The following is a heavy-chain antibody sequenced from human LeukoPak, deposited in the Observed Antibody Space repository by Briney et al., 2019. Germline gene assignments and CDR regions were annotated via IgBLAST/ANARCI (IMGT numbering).Heavy chain of an antibody. D-gene: IGHD5-18*01. CDR3: ASRGYGYYYFDN. J-gene: IGHJ4*02. V-gene: IGHV3-21*01. CDR2: IGSSSTYI. Sequence: PGGPLKLSCAASEFTFSNYSMNWFRQAPGKELNWSQSIGSSSTYISYADSVKGRFTISRDNAKNSLYLQMNSLRAEDTAVYYCASRGYGYYYFDNWGQGTLVTVSS. CDR1: EFTFSNYS.